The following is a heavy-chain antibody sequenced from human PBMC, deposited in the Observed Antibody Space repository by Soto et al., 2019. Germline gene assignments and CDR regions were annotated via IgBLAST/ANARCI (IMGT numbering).Heavy chain of an antibody. CDR2: ISSSSSTI. J-gene: IGHJ4*02. V-gene: IGHV3-48*01. CDR3: ARDLVPAADDY. CDR1: GFTFRSYS. Sequence: PGGSLRLSCAASGFTFRSYSMNWVRQAPGKGLEWVSYISSSSSTIYYADSVKGRFTISRDNAKNSLYLQMNSLRAEETAVYYCARDLVPAADDYWGQGTPVTVS. D-gene: IGHD2-2*01.